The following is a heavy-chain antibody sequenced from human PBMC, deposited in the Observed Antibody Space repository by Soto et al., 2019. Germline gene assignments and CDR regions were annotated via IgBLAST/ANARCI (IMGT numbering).Heavy chain of an antibody. CDR3: ARGTMLRGTGYYYAMDV. CDR2: IYNSGSS. J-gene: IGHJ6*02. D-gene: IGHD3-10*01. CDR1: GDSISRNGYF. Sequence: QVQLQESGPGLVKPSQTLSLTCTVSGDSISRNGYFWTWIRQHPGKGLEWIGYIYNSGSSYYNPSLKSRVIISVDTSKNHFSLNLTAVTAADTAVYYCARGTMLRGTGYYYAMDVWGQGTTVTVSS. V-gene: IGHV4-31*03.